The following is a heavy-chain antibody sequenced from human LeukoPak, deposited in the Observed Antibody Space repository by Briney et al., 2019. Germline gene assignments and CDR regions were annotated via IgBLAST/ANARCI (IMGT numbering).Heavy chain of an antibody. D-gene: IGHD5-18*01. CDR1: GGSFSGYY. CDR3: ARARDTAMDPGVVDY. Sequence: SETLSLTCAVYGGSFSGYYWSWIRQPPGKGLEWIGSIYYSGSTYYNPSLKSRVTISVDTSKNQFSLKLSSVTAADTAVYYCARARDTAMDPGVVDYWGQGTLVTVSS. J-gene: IGHJ4*02. CDR2: IYYSGST. V-gene: IGHV4-34*01.